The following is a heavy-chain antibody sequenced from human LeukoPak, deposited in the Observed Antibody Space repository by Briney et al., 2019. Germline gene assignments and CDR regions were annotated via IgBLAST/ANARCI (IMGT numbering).Heavy chain of an antibody. CDR3: ARGIAVAGTGSPGFDY. D-gene: IGHD6-19*01. V-gene: IGHV4-34*01. J-gene: IGHJ4*02. Sequence: SETLSLTCAVYGGSFSGYYWSWIRQPPGKGLEWIGEINHSGSTNYNPSLKSRVTISVDTSKNQFSLKLSSVTAADTAVYYCARGIAVAGTGSPGFDYWGQGTLVTVPS. CDR1: GGSFSGYY. CDR2: INHSGST.